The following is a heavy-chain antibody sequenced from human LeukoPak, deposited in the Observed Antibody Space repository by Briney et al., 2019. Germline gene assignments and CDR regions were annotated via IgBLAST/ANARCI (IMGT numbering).Heavy chain of an antibody. CDR2: ISPSRDTI. D-gene: IGHD3-3*01. CDR3: AKDGGFWSGYGPPYFDY. CDR1: GFTFSSYS. J-gene: IGHJ4*02. V-gene: IGHV3-48*04. Sequence: GGSLRLSCAASGFTFSSYSMNWVRQAPGKGPEWISYISPSRDTIKYADSVRGRFTISRDNAKNSLYLQVNSLRAEDTAVYYCAKDGGFWSGYGPPYFDYWGQGNLVTVSS.